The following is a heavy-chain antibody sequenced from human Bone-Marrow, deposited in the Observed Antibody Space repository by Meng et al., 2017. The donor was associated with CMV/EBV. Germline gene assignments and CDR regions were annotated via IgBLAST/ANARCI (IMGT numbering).Heavy chain of an antibody. D-gene: IGHD3-16*01. V-gene: IGHV3-30*04. CDR2: ISYDGSNK. J-gene: IGHJ4*02. CDR3: VRSVGGVARH. CDR1: GFTFSSYA. Sequence: GSLKISCAASGFTFSSYAMHWVRQAPGKGLEWVAVISYDGSNKYYADSVKGRFTISRDNSKNTLYLQMNSLRAEDAAVYYCVRSVGGVARHLGQGTLVTVSS.